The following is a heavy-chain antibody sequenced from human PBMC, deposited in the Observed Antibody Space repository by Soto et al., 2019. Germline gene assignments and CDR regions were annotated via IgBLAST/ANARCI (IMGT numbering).Heavy chain of an antibody. J-gene: IGHJ4*02. CDR2: ISYDGSNK. CDR1: GFTFSSYG. V-gene: IGHV3-30*18. Sequence: QVQLVESGGGVVQPGRSLRLSCAASGFTFSSYGMHWVRQAPGKGLEWVAIISYDGSNKYYADSVKGRFTISRDNSKTTLYLQMNSLRAEDTAVYYCAKGYSNLDYWGQGTLVTVSS. D-gene: IGHD4-4*01. CDR3: AKGYSNLDY.